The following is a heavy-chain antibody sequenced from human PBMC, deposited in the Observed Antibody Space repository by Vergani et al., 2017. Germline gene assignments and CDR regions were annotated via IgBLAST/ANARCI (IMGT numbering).Heavy chain of an antibody. J-gene: IGHJ6*03. V-gene: IGHV1-3*01. Sequence: QVQLVQSGAEVKKPGASVKVSCKASGYTFSSYAMHWVRQAPGQRLEWMGWINAGNGNTKYSQKFQGRVTITRDTSASTAYMELSRLRSEDTAVYYCARQGTICGVVTHRGDYMDVWGKGTTVTVSS. D-gene: IGHD3-3*01. CDR2: INAGNGNT. CDR3: ARQGTICGVVTHRGDYMDV. CDR1: GYTFSSYA.